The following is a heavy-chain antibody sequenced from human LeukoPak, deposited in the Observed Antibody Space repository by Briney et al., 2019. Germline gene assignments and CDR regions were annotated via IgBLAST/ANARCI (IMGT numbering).Heavy chain of an antibody. CDR3: ARGPRNDP. V-gene: IGHV1-2*02. Sequence: GASVKVSCKASGYTFTGYYMHWVRQAPGQGLEWMGWINPKTGGTNYAQNFQGRVTMTRDTSITTTYMELRRLRSDDTAVYFCARGPRNDPWGQGTLVTVSS. CDR2: INPKTGGT. J-gene: IGHJ5*02. CDR1: GYTFTGYY. D-gene: IGHD1-14*01.